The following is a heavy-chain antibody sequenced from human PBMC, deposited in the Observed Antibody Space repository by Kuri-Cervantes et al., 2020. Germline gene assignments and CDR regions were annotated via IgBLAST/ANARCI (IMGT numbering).Heavy chain of an antibody. J-gene: IGHJ4*02. CDR2: IWYDGSNK. D-gene: IGHD2-8*01. V-gene: IGHV3-33*06. CDR3: AKAVGYCTNGVCWGFDY. Sequence: GESLKISCEASGFIFSNYGMHWVRQAPGKGLEWVAVIWYDGSNKYFADSVKGRFTISRDNSKNTLYLQMNSLRAEDTAVYYCAKAVGYCTNGVCWGFDYWGQGTLVTVSS. CDR1: GFIFSNYG.